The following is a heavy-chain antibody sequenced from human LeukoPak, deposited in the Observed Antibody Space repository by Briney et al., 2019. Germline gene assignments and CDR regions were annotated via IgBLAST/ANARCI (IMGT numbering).Heavy chain of an antibody. CDR1: AYSISSGYY. D-gene: IGHD7-27*01. CDR2: IYHSGST. CDR3: AKRGNWGFFDY. J-gene: IGHJ4*02. Sequence: SETLSLTCTVSAYSISSGYYWGWIRQPPGKGLEWIGSIYHSGSTYYNPSLKSRVTISVDTSKNQFSLKLGSVTAADTAVYYCAKRGNWGFFDYWGQGTLVTVSS. V-gene: IGHV4-38-2*02.